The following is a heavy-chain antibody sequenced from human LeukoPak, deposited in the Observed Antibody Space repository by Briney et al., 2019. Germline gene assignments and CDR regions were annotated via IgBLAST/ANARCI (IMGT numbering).Heavy chain of an antibody. D-gene: IGHD5-18*01. CDR3: VKAYSTYSFGYPDAFDM. CDR1: GFTFNRYA. J-gene: IGHJ3*02. CDR2: VRYDGSEK. Sequence: GGSLRLSCAASGFTFNRYAMHWVRQAPGKGLEWVTFVRYDGSEKYYVDSVKGRFTISRDNLKNTLYLQMSSLRDEDTAVYYCVKAYSTYSFGYPDAFDMWGQGTMVIVSS. V-gene: IGHV3-30*02.